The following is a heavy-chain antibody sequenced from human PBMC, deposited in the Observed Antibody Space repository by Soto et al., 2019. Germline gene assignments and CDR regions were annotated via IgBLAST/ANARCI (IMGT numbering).Heavy chain of an antibody. CDR1: GITFSIYW. CDR3: VTAAAGNPNYY. V-gene: IGHV3-7*01. D-gene: IGHD6-13*01. CDR2: IKQDGSEK. Sequence: EVQLVESGGGLVQPGGSLRLSCAGSGITFSIYWMSWVRQAPGKGLEWVANIKQDGSEKYYVDSVKGRFTISRDNAKSSLYLQMNSLRAEDTAVYYCVTAAAGNPNYYWGQGTLVTVSS. J-gene: IGHJ4*02.